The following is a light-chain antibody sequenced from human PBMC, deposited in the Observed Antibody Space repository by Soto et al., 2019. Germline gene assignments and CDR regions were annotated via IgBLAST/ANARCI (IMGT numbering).Light chain of an antibody. CDR3: QQYNSNPLT. CDR2: KTS. CDR1: QSFSSW. Sequence: DIQMTQSPSTLSASVGDRVTITGRASQSFSSWLAWYQQKPGKAPKLLIYKTSTLESGVPSRFSGSGSGTEFTLTISSLQPDDFATYYCQQYNSNPLTFGGGTKVEIK. J-gene: IGKJ4*01. V-gene: IGKV1-5*03.